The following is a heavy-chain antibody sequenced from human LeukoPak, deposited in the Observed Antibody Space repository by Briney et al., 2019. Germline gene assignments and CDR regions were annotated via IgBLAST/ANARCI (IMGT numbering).Heavy chain of an antibody. J-gene: IGHJ1*01. Sequence: SETLSLTCTVSGGSISSSSYYWGWIRQPPGKGLEWIGSIYYSGSTYYNPSLKSRVTISVDTSKNQFSLKLSSVTAADTAVYYCAKRPGRSRASGFWGQGTLVTVSS. CDR3: AKRPGRSRASGF. V-gene: IGHV4-39*01. CDR1: GGSISSSSYY. CDR2: IYYSGST. D-gene: IGHD1-1*01.